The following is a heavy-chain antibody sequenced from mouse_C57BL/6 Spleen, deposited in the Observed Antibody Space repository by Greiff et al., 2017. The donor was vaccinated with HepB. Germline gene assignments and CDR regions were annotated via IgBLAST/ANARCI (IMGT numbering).Heavy chain of an antibody. CDR1: GFTFTDYY. V-gene: IGHV7-3*01. Sequence: EVNVVESGGGLVQPGGSLSLSCAASGFTFTDYYMSWVRQPPGKALEWLGFIRNKANGYTTEYSASVKGRFTISRDNSQSILYLQMNALRAEDSATYYCARSRFSTTVVEGYWGQGTTLTVSS. CDR2: IRNKANGYTT. CDR3: ARSRFSTTVVEGY. J-gene: IGHJ2*01. D-gene: IGHD1-1*01.